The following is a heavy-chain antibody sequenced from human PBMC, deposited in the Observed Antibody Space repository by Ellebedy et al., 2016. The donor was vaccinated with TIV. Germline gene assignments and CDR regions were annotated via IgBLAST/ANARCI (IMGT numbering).Heavy chain of an antibody. CDR2: LTHSSGTT. Sequence: GESLKISCAASGFSVGSYDMHWVRQAPGKGLEWFSLLTHSSGTTFYADSVRGRFTISRDNAKNSLSLQMNSLRVDDTAVYYCAGYGDFSNWGQGTLVTVSS. V-gene: IGHV3-48*01. CDR1: GFSVGSYD. J-gene: IGHJ4*02. D-gene: IGHD4-17*01. CDR3: AGYGDFSN.